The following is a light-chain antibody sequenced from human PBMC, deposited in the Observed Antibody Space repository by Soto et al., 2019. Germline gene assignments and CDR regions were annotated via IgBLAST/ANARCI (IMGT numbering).Light chain of an antibody. CDR3: EQRSNWPLT. Sequence: EIVLTQSPATLSLSPGERATLSCRASQSVSSYLAWYQQKPGQAPRLLIYAASNRATGIPARFSGSGSGTDFTLTISSLETEDCAVYYCEQRSNWPLTFGGGTKVEIK. J-gene: IGKJ4*01. CDR1: QSVSSY. V-gene: IGKV3-11*01. CDR2: AAS.